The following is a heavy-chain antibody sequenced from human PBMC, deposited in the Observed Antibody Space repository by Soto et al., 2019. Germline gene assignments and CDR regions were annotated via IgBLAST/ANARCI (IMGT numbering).Heavy chain of an antibody. CDR2: ISGSGGST. CDR3: AKDQSIMYSSGWTDFDY. Sequence: PGGSLRLSCAASGFTFSSYAMSWVRQAPGKGLEWVSAISGSGGSTYYADSVKGRFTISRDNSKNTLYLQMNSLRAEDTAVYYCAKDQSIMYSSGWTDFDYWGQGTLVTVSS. J-gene: IGHJ4*02. V-gene: IGHV3-23*01. D-gene: IGHD6-19*01. CDR1: GFTFSSYA.